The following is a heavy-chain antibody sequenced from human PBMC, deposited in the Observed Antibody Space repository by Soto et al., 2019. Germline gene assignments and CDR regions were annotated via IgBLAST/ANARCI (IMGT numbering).Heavy chain of an antibody. D-gene: IGHD3-22*01. J-gene: IGHJ3*01. CDR3: ARDQLYYNDISGRPLNAFDV. Sequence: PGGSLRLSCAASGFTFSSYGMNWVRQAPGKGLEWVSAISSSSTYIKYADSVEGRFTISRDNAKNSLYLQMNSLRAEDTAVYYCARDQLYYNDISGRPLNAFDVWGQGTMVTVSS. CDR1: GFTFSSYG. V-gene: IGHV3-21*01. CDR2: ISSSSTYI.